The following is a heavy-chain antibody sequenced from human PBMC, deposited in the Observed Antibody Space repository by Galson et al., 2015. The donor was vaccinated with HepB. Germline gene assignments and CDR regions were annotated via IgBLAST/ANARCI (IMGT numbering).Heavy chain of an antibody. J-gene: IGHJ4*02. D-gene: IGHD2-2*01. V-gene: IGHV3-23*01. Sequence: SLRLSCAASGFTFSIYPMTWVRQAPGKGLEWVSTLTGSGGSTYYADSVKGRFTIPRDNPKNTLYLQMNSLRAEDTAIYYCAKAQHSIVVVPAAVDYWGQGTLVTVSS. CDR1: GFTFSIYP. CDR2: LTGSGGST. CDR3: AKAQHSIVVVPAAVDY.